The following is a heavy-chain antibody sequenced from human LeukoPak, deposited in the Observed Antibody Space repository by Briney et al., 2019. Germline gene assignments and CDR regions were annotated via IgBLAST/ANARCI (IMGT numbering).Heavy chain of an antibody. J-gene: IGHJ5*02. V-gene: IGHV4-34*01. CDR2: INHSGST. CDR3: ARGHYGSGSYYGYNWFDP. Sequence: PSETLSLTCAVYGGSFSGYYWSWIRQPPGKGLEWIGEINHSGSTNSNPSLKSRVTISVDTSKKQFSLKLRSVTAADTAVYYCARGHYGSGSYYGYNWFDPWGQGTLVTVSS. CDR1: GGSFSGYY. D-gene: IGHD3-10*01.